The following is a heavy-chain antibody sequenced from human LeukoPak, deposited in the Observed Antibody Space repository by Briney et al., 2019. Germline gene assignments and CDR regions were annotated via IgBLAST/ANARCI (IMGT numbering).Heavy chain of an antibody. Sequence: SETLSLTCTVSGGSISSSSYYWGWIRQPPGKGLEWIGNIYYSGSTYYNPSLKSRVTISVDTSKNQFSLKLSSVTAADTAVYYCARQEPQYYYDSSGSPGNCDYWGQGTLVTVSS. CDR3: ARQEPQYYYDSSGSPGNCDY. D-gene: IGHD3-22*01. CDR1: GGSISSSSYY. J-gene: IGHJ4*02. CDR2: IYYSGST. V-gene: IGHV4-39*01.